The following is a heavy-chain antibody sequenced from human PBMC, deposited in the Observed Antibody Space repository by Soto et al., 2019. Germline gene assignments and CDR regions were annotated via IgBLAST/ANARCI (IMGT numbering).Heavy chain of an antibody. D-gene: IGHD3-22*01. CDR1: GFTFSSYA. V-gene: IGHV3-23*01. J-gene: IGHJ4*02. Sequence: GGSLRLSCAASGFTFSSYAMSWVRQAPGKGLEWVSAISGSGGSTYYADSVKGRFTISRDNSKNTLYLQMNSLRAEDTAVYYCATSRSHYYDSSAQFPDYFDYWGQGTLVTVSS. CDR3: ATSRSHYYDSSAQFPDYFDY. CDR2: ISGSGGST.